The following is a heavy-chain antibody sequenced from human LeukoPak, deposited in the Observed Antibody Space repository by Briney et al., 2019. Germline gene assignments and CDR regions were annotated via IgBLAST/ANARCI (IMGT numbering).Heavy chain of an antibody. CDR2: ISSSSTI. D-gene: IGHD2-8*01. J-gene: IGHJ4*02. CDR1: GFTFSSYS. V-gene: IGHV3-48*01. Sequence: PGGSLRLSCAASGFTFSSYSMNWVRQAPGKGLEWVSSISSSSTIYYADSVKGRFTISRDNAKNSLYLQMNSLRAEDTAVYYCARGYCTNGVCYTGLFDYWGQGTLVTVSS. CDR3: ARGYCTNGVCYTGLFDY.